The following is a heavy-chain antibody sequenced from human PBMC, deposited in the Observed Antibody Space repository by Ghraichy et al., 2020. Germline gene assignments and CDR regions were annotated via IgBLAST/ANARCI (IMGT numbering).Heavy chain of an antibody. CDR3: ASRSDYSFDY. Sequence: SETLSLTCTVSGGSVSSSTYYWGWIRQPPGKGLEWIGTIYYSGSTYYNPSLKSRVTISVDTSKNQFSLKLTSVTAADTAVFYCASRSDYSFDYWGQGTLVTVSS. V-gene: IGHV4-39*01. D-gene: IGHD4-11*01. CDR2: IYYSGST. CDR1: GGSVSSSTYY. J-gene: IGHJ4*02.